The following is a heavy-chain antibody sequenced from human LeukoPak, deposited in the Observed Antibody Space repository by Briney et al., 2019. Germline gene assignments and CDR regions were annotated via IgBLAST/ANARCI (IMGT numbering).Heavy chain of an antibody. D-gene: IGHD3-10*01. CDR3: ARVFTIYYYASGTYSNYYFDY. CDR1: GYTFTNSG. V-gene: IGHV1-18*01. Sequence: ASVKVSLKSTGYTFTNSGLDWVRQARGQGLEWMGWISPYNGNANYAQKVQGRVTMNTDSSTSTAYMEMRSLRSDDTAVYYCARVFTIYYYASGTYSNYYFDYWGQGTLVTVSS. J-gene: IGHJ4*02. CDR2: ISPYNGNA.